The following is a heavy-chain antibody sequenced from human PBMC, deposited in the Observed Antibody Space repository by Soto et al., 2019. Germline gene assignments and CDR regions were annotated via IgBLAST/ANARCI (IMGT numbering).Heavy chain of an antibody. J-gene: IGHJ6*02. Sequence: SDTLSITCAAYRESFSGYYWSWIRQPPGKGLEWIGEINHSGSTNYNPSLKSRVTISVDTSKNQFSLKLSSVTAADTAVYYCARTHCSSTSCLVYYGMDVWGQGTTVTVSS. CDR3: ARTHCSSTSCLVYYGMDV. V-gene: IGHV4-34*01. CDR2: INHSGST. CDR1: RESFSGYY. D-gene: IGHD2-2*01.